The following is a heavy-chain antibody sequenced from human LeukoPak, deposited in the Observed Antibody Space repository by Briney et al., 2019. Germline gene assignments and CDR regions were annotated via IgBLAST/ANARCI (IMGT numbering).Heavy chain of an antibody. D-gene: IGHD6-19*01. CDR2: IKQDGSEK. CDR1: GFTVSSNY. J-gene: IGHJ4*02. Sequence: GGSLRLSCAASGFTVSSNYMSWVRQAPGKGLEWVANIKQDGSEKYYVDSVKGRFTISRDNAKNSLYLQMNSLRAEDTAVYYCARAFTIAVAGNQYFDYWGQGTLVTVSS. V-gene: IGHV3-7*01. CDR3: ARAFTIAVAGNQYFDY.